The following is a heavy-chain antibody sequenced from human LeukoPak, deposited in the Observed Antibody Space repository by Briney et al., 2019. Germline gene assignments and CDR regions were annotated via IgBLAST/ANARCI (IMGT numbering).Heavy chain of an antibody. D-gene: IGHD2-2*01. CDR3: ARADHRYCSSTSCYGIDY. Sequence: GGSLRLSCAASGFTFSDYYMSWIRQAPGKGLEWVSYISSSGSTIYYADSVKGRFTISRDNAKNTLYLQMNSLRAEDTAVYYCARADHRYCSSTSCYGIDYWGQGTLVTVSS. CDR1: GFTFSDYY. J-gene: IGHJ4*02. CDR2: ISSSGSTI. V-gene: IGHV3-11*04.